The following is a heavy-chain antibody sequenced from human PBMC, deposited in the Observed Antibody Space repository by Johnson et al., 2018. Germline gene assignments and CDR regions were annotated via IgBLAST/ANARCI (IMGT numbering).Heavy chain of an antibody. CDR1: GFTFSNYG. V-gene: IGHV3-30*18. Sequence: QVQLVQSGGGVVQPGRSLRLSCAASGFTFSNYGMHWVRQATGKGLEWVTVISYDGRNKQYADSVKGRFIISRDNSKNTLYLQMKSLRVEDTAVNSCAKDNGPTMIRCLQHWGQGTLVTVS. D-gene: IGHD3-22*01. CDR3: AKDNGPTMIRCLQH. CDR2: ISYDGRNK. J-gene: IGHJ1*01.